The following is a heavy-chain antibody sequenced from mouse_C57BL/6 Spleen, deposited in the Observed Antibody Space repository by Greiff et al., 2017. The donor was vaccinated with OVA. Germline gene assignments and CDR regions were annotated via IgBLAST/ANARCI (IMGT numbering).Heavy chain of an antibody. J-gene: IGHJ3*01. CDR1: GYTFTDYY. V-gene: IGHV1-26*01. Sequence: EVQLQQPGPELVKPGASVKISCKASGYTFTDYYMNWVKQSHGKSLEWIGDINPNNGGTSYNQKFKGKATLTVDKSSSTAYMELRSLTSEDSAVYYCARETYGLYWGQGTLVTVSA. D-gene: IGHD1-1*02. CDR3: ARETYGLY. CDR2: INPNNGGT.